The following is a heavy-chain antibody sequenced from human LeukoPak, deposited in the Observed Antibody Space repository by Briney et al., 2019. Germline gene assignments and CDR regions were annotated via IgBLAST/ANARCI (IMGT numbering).Heavy chain of an antibody. J-gene: IGHJ6*02. CDR2: IYSGGST. Sequence: GGSLRLSCAASGFSVRSNYMSWVRQAPGKGLEWVSVIYSGGSTYHADSVKGRFTISRDNSKNTLYLEMNSLRVEDTAVYYCATRTSSTTMDVWGQGTTVTVSS. D-gene: IGHD1-7*01. CDR1: GFSVRSNY. CDR3: ATRTSSTTMDV. V-gene: IGHV3-53*01.